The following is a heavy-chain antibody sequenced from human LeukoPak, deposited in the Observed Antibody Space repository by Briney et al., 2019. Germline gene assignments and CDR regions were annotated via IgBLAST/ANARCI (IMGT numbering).Heavy chain of an antibody. CDR1: GRSISNFY. V-gene: IGHV4-4*07. CDR3: ARGRYGSGSYFFDY. Sequence: SETLSLTCTVSGRSISNFYWRWIRQPARKGLEWVGRIFTRGSTNYNPSLKSRVTMSVDTSKNQFSVKLNSVTAADTAVYYCARGRYGSGSYFFDYWGQGTLVTVSS. CDR2: IFTRGST. D-gene: IGHD3-10*01. J-gene: IGHJ4*02.